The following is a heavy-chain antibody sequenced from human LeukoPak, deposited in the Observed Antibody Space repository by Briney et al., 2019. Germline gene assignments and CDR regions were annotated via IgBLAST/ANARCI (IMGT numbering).Heavy chain of an antibody. Sequence: ASVKVSCTASGYTFTGYYMHGVGQAPGQGLEGMGWINPNSGGTHYAPQFQGRVTMTRDKSISTAYMELSRLRSDATAVYYCAGYYYDSSGYYYYDYWGPGTLVTVSS. D-gene: IGHD3-22*01. V-gene: IGHV1-2*02. J-gene: IGHJ4*02. CDR1: GYTFTGYY. CDR2: INPNSGGT. CDR3: AGYYYDSSGYYYYDY.